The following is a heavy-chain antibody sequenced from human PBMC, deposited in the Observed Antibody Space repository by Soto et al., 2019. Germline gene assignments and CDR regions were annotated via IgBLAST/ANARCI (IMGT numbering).Heavy chain of an antibody. CDR2: IYYSGST. Sequence: SETLSLTCTVSGGSISSSSYYWGWIRQPPGKGLEWIGSIYYSGSTYYNPSLKSRVTISVDTSKNQFSLKLSSVTAADTAVYYCASLGYCSSTSCYSNWFDPWGQGTLATVSS. J-gene: IGHJ5*02. D-gene: IGHD2-2*01. V-gene: IGHV4-39*01. CDR1: GGSISSSSYY. CDR3: ASLGYCSSTSCYSNWFDP.